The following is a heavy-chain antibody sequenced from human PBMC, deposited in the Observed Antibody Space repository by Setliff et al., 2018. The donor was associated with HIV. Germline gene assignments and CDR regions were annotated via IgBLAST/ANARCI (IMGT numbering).Heavy chain of an antibody. V-gene: IGHV4-34*01. Sequence: PSETLSLTCAVYGGSLSSSYWSWIRQAPGKGLEWIGQINHNGITHYNPSLETRVTMFADTSKNQFSLRLSTVTAADTAVYYCVRGWDDKVSTISAPYYYYMDVWGKGTTFTVSS. CDR2: INHNGIT. J-gene: IGHJ6*03. D-gene: IGHD5-12*01. CDR1: GGSLSSSY. CDR3: VRGWDDKVSTISAPYYYYMDV.